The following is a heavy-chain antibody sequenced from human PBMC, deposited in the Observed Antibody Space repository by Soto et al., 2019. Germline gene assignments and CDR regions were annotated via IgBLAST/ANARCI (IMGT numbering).Heavy chain of an antibody. Sequence: PSETLSLTCTVSGGSISSGDYYWSWIRQPPGKGLEWIGYIYYSGSTYYNPSLKSRVTISVDTSKNQFSLKLSSVTAADTAVYYCARVCGGDCYGGLDYWGQGTLVTVSS. CDR2: IYYSGST. D-gene: IGHD2-21*02. CDR1: GGSISSGDYY. J-gene: IGHJ4*02. V-gene: IGHV4-30-4*02. CDR3: ARVCGGDCYGGLDY.